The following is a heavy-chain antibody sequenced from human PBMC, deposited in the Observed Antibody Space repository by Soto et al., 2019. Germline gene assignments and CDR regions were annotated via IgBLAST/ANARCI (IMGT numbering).Heavy chain of an antibody. V-gene: IGHV4-39*01. CDR1: GGSISSSGYY. J-gene: IGHJ6*02. D-gene: IGHD1-26*01. CDR2: LYYSGST. CDR3: ARQAPLRDSGSYFWYYGRDV. Sequence: QLQLQESGPGLVKPSETLSLTCAVSGGSISSSGYYWGWIRQPPGKGLEWIGSLYYSGSTFYNPSLKSRVTISVDTSKNQFSLKLSSVTAADTTVYYCARQAPLRDSGSYFWYYGRDVWGQGTTVTVSS.